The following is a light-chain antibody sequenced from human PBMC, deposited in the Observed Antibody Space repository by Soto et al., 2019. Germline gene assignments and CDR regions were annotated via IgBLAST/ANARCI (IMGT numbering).Light chain of an antibody. CDR3: TSYVGNDIWV. Sequence: QSALTQPPSASGSPGQSVTISCTGTSSDVGAYKYVSWYQQYPGKAPKLMIYEVTKRPSGVPDRFSGSKSGNTASLTVSGFQPEDVAYYYCTSYVGNDIWVFGGGTKLTVL. CDR1: SSDVGAYKY. J-gene: IGLJ3*02. V-gene: IGLV2-8*01. CDR2: EVT.